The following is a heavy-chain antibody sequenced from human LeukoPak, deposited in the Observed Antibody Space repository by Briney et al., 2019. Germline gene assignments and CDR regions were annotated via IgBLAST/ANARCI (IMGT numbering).Heavy chain of an antibody. J-gene: IGHJ4*02. V-gene: IGHV5-51*01. CDR1: GYRFSSYW. CDR3: VRALGYCSSGSCYYYDY. CDR2: IYPGDSET. Sequence: GESLKISCKGAGYRFSSYWIGWVRQMPGKGLEWMGIIYPGDSETRYSPSFQGQVTISADKSISTAYLQWSSLKASDTAMYYCVRALGYCSSGSCYYYDYWGQGTLVTVSS. D-gene: IGHD2-15*01.